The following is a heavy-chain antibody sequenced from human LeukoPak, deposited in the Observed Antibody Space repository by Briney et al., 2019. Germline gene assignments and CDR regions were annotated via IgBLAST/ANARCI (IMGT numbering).Heavy chain of an antibody. D-gene: IGHD6-6*01. CDR1: GGSFSGYY. Sequence: SETLSLTCAVYGGSFSGYYWSWIRQPPGKGLEWIGEINHSGSTNYNPSLKSRVTISVDTSKNQFSLKLSSVTAADTAVYYRARGRIAARNWLDPWGQGTLVTVSS. J-gene: IGHJ5*02. CDR3: ARGRIAARNWLDP. CDR2: INHSGST. V-gene: IGHV4-34*01.